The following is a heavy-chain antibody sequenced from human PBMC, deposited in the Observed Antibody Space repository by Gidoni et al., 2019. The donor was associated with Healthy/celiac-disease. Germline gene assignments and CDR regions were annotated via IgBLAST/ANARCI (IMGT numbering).Heavy chain of an antibody. CDR1: GFAFSSYD. CDR2: IGTAGDT. J-gene: IGHJ4*02. CDR3: ARGGYDSSGYQPLYYFDY. V-gene: IGHV3-13*01. Sequence: EVRQVESGGGLVQPGGSLRLSCAVPGFAFSSYDMHWVRQATGKGLEWVSAIGTAGDTYYPGSVKGRFTISRENAKNSLYLQMNSLRAGDTAVYYCARGGYDSSGYQPLYYFDYWGQGTLVTVSS. D-gene: IGHD3-22*01.